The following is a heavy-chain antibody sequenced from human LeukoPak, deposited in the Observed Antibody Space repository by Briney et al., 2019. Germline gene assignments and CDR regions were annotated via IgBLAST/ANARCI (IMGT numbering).Heavy chain of an antibody. Sequence: GGSLRLSCAASGFTFSVFSMNWVRQAPGKGLEWVSSMTSTGRYIYYADSVKGRFTISRDNAKNSLFLQMNSLRAEDTAVYYCARDLPLQYSSGWYPFDYWGQGTLVTVSS. CDR1: GFTFSVFS. J-gene: IGHJ4*02. D-gene: IGHD6-19*01. V-gene: IGHV3-21*01. CDR2: MTSTGRYI. CDR3: ARDLPLQYSSGWYPFDY.